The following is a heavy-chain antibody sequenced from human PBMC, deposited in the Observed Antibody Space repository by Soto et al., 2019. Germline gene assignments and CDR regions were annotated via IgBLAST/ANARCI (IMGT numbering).Heavy chain of an antibody. J-gene: IGHJ4*02. CDR3: AKGGRRLLGVVINPVYY. V-gene: IGHV3-30*18. Sequence: QVQLVESGGGVVQPGRSVRLSCAASGFTFSSYGMHWVRQAPGKGLEWVAVISYDGSNKYYADSVKGRFTISRDNSKNTLYLQMNSLRAEDTAVYYCAKGGRRLLGVVINPVYYWGQGTLVTVSS. D-gene: IGHD3-3*01. CDR2: ISYDGSNK. CDR1: GFTFSSYG.